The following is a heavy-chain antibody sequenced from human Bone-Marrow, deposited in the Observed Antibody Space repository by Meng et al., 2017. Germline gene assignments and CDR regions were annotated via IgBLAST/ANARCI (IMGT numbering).Heavy chain of an antibody. Sequence: QGQLQEPGPGRVRPAETLSLTCPVSSGSVSSGSYYCSCIRQPPGKGLEWIGYIYYSGSTNYNPSLKSRVTISVDTSKNQFSLKLSSVTAADTAVYYCARGSTVVSAVPFDYWGQGTLVTVSS. J-gene: IGHJ4*02. D-gene: IGHD4-23*01. CDR1: SGSVSSGSYY. V-gene: IGHV4-61*01. CDR3: ARGSTVVSAVPFDY. CDR2: IYYSGST.